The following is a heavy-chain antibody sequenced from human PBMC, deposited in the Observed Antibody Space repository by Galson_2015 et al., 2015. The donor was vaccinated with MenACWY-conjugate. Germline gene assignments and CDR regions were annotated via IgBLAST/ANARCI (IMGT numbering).Heavy chain of an antibody. CDR2: INDEGGSEK. D-gene: IGHD5-24*01. CDR3: TRGNDGYGRFDP. Sequence: SLRLSCAASGFTSSSYWMSWVRQAPGKGLEWVANINDEGGSEKYYVDSVKGRFSISRDNAKNTLYLQMNSLRGDDTAVYYCTRGNDGYGRFDPWGQGTLVTVSS. J-gene: IGHJ5*02. V-gene: IGHV3-7*01. CDR1: GFTSSSYW.